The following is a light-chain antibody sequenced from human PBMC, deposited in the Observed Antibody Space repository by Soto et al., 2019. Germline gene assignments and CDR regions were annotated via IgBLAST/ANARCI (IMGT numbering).Light chain of an antibody. CDR3: QQVNSYPWT. Sequence: AIQLTQSPSSLSASVGDRVTITCRASQGISSALAWYQQKPGQAPKLLIYDASSLESGVPSRFSGSGSGTDFTLTISSLQPEDFAAYYCQQVNSYPWTFGQGTKVEIK. J-gene: IGKJ1*01. V-gene: IGKV1-13*02. CDR2: DAS. CDR1: QGISSA.